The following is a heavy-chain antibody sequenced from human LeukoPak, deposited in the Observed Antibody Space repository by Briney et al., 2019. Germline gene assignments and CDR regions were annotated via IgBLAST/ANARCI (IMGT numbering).Heavy chain of an antibody. J-gene: IGHJ4*02. D-gene: IGHD3-16*02. CDR1: GFTFGSPW. V-gene: IGHV3-74*01. CDR3: ARGTAGYHSSYFDY. CDR2: INSDGSAT. Sequence: GGSLRLSCAASGFTFGSPWMHWVRQAPGKGLVWVSRINSDGSATAYADSVKGRFTISRDNAENTLNLQMNSLRAEDTAVYYCARGTAGYHSSYFDYWGQGTLVTVSS.